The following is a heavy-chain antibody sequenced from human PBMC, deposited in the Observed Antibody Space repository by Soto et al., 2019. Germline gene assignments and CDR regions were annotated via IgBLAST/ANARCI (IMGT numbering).Heavy chain of an antibody. CDR3: AQGPYSSGWSFDY. CDR1: GFTFSSYA. Sequence: EVQLLESGGGLVQPGGSLRLSCAASGFTFSSYAMSWVRQAPGKGLEWVSAISGSGGSTYYADSVKGRFTISRDNSKNTLYLQMNSLRAEDTAVYYCAQGPYSSGWSFDYWGQGTLVTVSS. J-gene: IGHJ4*02. CDR2: ISGSGGST. D-gene: IGHD6-19*01. V-gene: IGHV3-23*01.